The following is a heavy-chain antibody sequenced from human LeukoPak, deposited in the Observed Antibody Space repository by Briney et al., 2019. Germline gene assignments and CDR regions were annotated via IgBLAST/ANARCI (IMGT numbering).Heavy chain of an antibody. V-gene: IGHV3-30*18. Sequence: TGGSLRLSCAASGFTFSSYGMHWVRQAPGKGLEWVAVISYDGSNKYYADSVKGRFTISRDNSKNTLYLQMNSLRAEDTAVYYCAKGFTMIDYLGYWGQGTLVTVSS. CDR2: ISYDGSNK. J-gene: IGHJ4*02. CDR1: GFTFSSYG. CDR3: AKGFTMIDYLGY. D-gene: IGHD3-22*01.